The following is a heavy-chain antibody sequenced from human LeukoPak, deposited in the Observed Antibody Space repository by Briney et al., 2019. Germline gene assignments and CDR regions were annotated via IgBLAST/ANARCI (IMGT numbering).Heavy chain of an antibody. CDR3: AKDRPYCSGGSCYVGGFDY. Sequence: GGSLRLSCAASGFTFSSYAMSWVRQAPGKGLEWVSAISGSGGSTYYADSVKGRFTISRDNSKNTLYLQMNSPRAEDTAVYYCAKDRPYCSGGSCYVGGFDYWGQGTLVTVSS. D-gene: IGHD2-15*01. CDR2: ISGSGGST. J-gene: IGHJ4*02. V-gene: IGHV3-23*01. CDR1: GFTFSSYA.